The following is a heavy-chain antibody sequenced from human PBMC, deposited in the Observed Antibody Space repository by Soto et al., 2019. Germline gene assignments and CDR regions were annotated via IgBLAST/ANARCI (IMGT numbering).Heavy chain of an antibody. V-gene: IGHV3-30*18. Sequence: PGGSLRLSCAASGFTFSSYGMHWVRQAPGKGLEWVAVISYDGSNKYYADSVKGRFTISRDNSKNTLYLQMNSLRAEDTAVYYCAKEDRGSGWPYYYYYYGMDVWGQGTTVTVSS. CDR3: AKEDRGSGWPYYYYYYGMDV. D-gene: IGHD6-19*01. CDR2: ISYDGSNK. J-gene: IGHJ6*02. CDR1: GFTFSSYG.